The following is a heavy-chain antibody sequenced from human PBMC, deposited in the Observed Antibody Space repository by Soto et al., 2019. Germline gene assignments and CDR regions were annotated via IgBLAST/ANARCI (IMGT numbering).Heavy chain of an antibody. CDR2: ISYDGSNK. Sequence: GGSLRLSCAASGFTFSSYGMHWVRQAPGKGLERVAVISYDGSNKYYADSVKGRFTISRDNSKNTLYLQMNSLRAEDTAVYYCAKAVYYYGSGSSPYYYYGMDVWGQGTTVTVSS. CDR3: AKAVYYYGSGSSPYYYYGMDV. J-gene: IGHJ6*02. V-gene: IGHV3-30*18. CDR1: GFTFSSYG. D-gene: IGHD3-10*01.